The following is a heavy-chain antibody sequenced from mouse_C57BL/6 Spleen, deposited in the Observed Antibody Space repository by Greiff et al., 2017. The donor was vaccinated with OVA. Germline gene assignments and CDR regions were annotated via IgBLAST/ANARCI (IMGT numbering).Heavy chain of an antibody. V-gene: IGHV1-42*01. D-gene: IGHD2-4*01. J-gene: IGHJ3*01. CDR1: GYSFTGYY. CDR3: AKYDYDGGWFAY. CDR2: INPSTGGT. Sequence: VQLQQSGPELVKPGASVKISCKASGYSFTGYYMNWVKQSPEKSLEWIGEINPSTGGTTYNQKFKAKATLTVDKSSSTAYMQLKSLTSEDSAVYYCAKYDYDGGWFAYWGQGTLVTVSA.